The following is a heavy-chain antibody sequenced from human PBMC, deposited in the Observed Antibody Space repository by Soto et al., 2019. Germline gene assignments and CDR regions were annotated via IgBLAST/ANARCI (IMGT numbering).Heavy chain of an antibody. CDR2: IVASGGST. CDR3: AREVAADGTFREDVFDI. D-gene: IGHD6-13*01. CDR1: GFTLENSA. Sequence: ASVKVSCKASGFTLENSAIQWVRQARGQRLEWIGIIVASGGSTSYAQKFQGRVTMTRDTSTITAYLELSSLKHDDTAVYYCAREVAADGTFREDVFDIWGQGTLVTVSS. V-gene: IGHV1-46*02. J-gene: IGHJ3*02.